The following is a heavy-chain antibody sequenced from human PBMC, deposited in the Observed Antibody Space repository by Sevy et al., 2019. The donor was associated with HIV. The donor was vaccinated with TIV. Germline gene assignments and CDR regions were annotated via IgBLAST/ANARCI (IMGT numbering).Heavy chain of an antibody. Sequence: GGSLRLSCAASGFIFSSYSMNWVRQAPGKGLEWISYISDSSSPRYYADSVKGRFTSSRDNAKNSLYLQMNSLTAEDTAVYYCARGLGALPGYYYAMDVWGQGTTVTVSS. CDR1: GFIFSSYS. CDR3: ARGLGALPGYYYAMDV. CDR2: ISDSSSPR. J-gene: IGHJ6*02. V-gene: IGHV3-48*01. D-gene: IGHD6-6*01.